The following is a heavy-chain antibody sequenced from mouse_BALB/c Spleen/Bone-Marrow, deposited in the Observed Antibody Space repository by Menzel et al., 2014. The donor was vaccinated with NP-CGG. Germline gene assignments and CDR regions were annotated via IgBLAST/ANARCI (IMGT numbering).Heavy chain of an antibody. V-gene: IGHV4-1*02. CDR3: ARPDYYGSLNY. CDR1: GFDFSRYW. D-gene: IGHD1-2*01. CDR2: INPDSRTI. J-gene: IGHJ2*01. Sequence: DVMLVESGGGLVQPGGSPKLSCAASGFDFSRYWMSWVRQAPGKGLEWIGEINPDSRTINYTPSLKDKFIISRDNAKNTLYLRLNKVRSEDTALYYCARPDYYGSLNYWGQGTTRTGSS.